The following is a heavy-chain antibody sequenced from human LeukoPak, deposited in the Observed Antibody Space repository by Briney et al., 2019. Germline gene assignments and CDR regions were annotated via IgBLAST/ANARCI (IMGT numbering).Heavy chain of an antibody. J-gene: IGHJ4*02. CDR3: ARDYNWNFANSSPFDY. D-gene: IGHD1-7*01. CDR2: MNPDSGNT. CDR1: GYTFTSYD. Sequence: GASVKVSCKASGYTFTSYDINWVRQATGQGLEWMGWMNPDSGNTGYAQNFQGRVTMTRSTSTSTAYMELSSLRSEDTAVYYCARDYNWNFANSSPFDYWGQGTLVTVSS. V-gene: IGHV1-8*01.